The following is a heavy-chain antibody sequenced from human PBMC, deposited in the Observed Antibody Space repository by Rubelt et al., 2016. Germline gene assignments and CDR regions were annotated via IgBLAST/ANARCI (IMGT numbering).Heavy chain of an antibody. CDR3: ARGGLRVGRAQHF. D-gene: IGHD2/OR15-2a*01. J-gene: IGHJ4*02. CDR2: INHSGTT. V-gene: IGHV4-34*02. Sequence: QVQGQQWGARLLTPSETLALTCGVDDRSFSGFFWSWIRQSPGKGLEWMGDINHSGTTNYNPSLKSRVTISVDTSKKQFSLKLTSVTAADTAVDYCARGGLRVGRAQHFWSQGTLVTVSS. CDR1: DRSFSGFF.